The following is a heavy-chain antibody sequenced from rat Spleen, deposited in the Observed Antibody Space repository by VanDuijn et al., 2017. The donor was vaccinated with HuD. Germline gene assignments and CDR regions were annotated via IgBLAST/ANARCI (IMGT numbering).Heavy chain of an antibody. Sequence: EVKLVESGGGLVQPGRSLKLSCAASGFTFSNYGMAWVRQAPTKGLEWVASITNSGGSTYYRDSVKGRFTISRDNAKSTLYLQMDSLRSEDTATYYCTRDRATVARFDYWGQGVMVTVSS. J-gene: IGHJ2*01. V-gene: IGHV5-19*01. D-gene: IGHD1-8*01. CDR1: GFTFSNYG. CDR2: ITNSGGST. CDR3: TRDRATVARFDY.